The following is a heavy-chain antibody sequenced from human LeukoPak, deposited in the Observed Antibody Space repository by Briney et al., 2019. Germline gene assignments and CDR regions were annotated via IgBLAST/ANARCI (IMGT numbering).Heavy chain of an antibody. J-gene: IGHJ4*02. CDR2: IIPIFGTA. CDR1: GGTFSSYA. CDR3: VRESPPTTVVTPMLGTWPPDY. Sequence: GSSVKVSCKASGGTFSSYAISWVRQAPGQGLEWMGGIIPIFGTANYAQKFQGRVTITADESTSTAYMELSSLRSEDTAVYYCVRESPPTTVVTPMLGTWPPDYWGQGTLVTVSS. D-gene: IGHD4-23*01. V-gene: IGHV1-69*01.